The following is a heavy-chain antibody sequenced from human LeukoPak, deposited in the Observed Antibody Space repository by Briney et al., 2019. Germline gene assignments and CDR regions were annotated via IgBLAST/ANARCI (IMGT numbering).Heavy chain of an antibody. CDR3: ASGSGYFSGDAFDI. V-gene: IGHV1-69*13. D-gene: IGHD3-22*01. CDR1: GGTFSSYA. CDR2: IIPIFGTA. J-gene: IGHJ3*02. Sequence: GASVKVSCKASGGTFSSYAISWVRQAPGQGLEWMGGIIPIFGTANCAQKFQGRVTITADESTSTAYMELSSLRSEDTAVYYCASGSGYFSGDAFDIWGQGTMVTVSS.